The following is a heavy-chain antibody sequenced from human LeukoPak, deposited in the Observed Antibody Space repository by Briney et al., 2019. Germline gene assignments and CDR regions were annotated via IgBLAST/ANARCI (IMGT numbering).Heavy chain of an antibody. CDR1: GGSISGYY. V-gene: IGHV4-59*01. D-gene: IGHD6-19*01. CDR2: IFYSGNT. J-gene: IGHJ5*02. CDR3: AREDNNSGWPNWFDP. Sequence: SETLSLTCTVSGGSISGYYWSWIRQPPGKGLEWIGNIFYSGNTNYNPSVQSRVTISLDTSKNQVSLNLRSVSAADTATYFCAREDNNSGWPNWFDPWGQGTLVTVSS.